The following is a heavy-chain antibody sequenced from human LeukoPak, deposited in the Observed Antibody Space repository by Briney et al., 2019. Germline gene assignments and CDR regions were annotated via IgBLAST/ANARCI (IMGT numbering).Heavy chain of an antibody. V-gene: IGHV1-8*01. CDR3: ARRRYGDYGFDI. CDR2: MNPSSGNT. J-gene: IGHJ3*02. Sequence: EASVKVSCKASGYTFTSYDINWVRQATGQGLEWMGWMNPSSGNTGYAQKFQGRVTMTRNTSISTAYMELSSLRSEDTAVYYCARRRYGDYGFDIWGQGTMVTVSS. D-gene: IGHD4-17*01. CDR1: GYTFTSYD.